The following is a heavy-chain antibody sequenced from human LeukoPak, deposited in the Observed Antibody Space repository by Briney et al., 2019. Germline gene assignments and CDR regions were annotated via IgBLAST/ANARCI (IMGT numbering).Heavy chain of an antibody. CDR1: GGSISSSNW. D-gene: IGHD6-6*01. V-gene: IGHV4-4*02. CDR2: IYYSGST. Sequence: SGTLSLTCAVSGGSISSSNWWCWVRQPPGKGLEWIGEIYYSGSTNYNPSLKSRVTISLDESKNQFSLKLSSVTAADTAVYYCARIPYASSSGGVYWGQGTLVTVSS. CDR3: ARIPYASSSGGVY. J-gene: IGHJ4*02.